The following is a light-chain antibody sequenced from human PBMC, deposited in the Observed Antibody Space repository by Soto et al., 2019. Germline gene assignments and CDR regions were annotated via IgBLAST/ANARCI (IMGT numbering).Light chain of an antibody. Sequence: DVVMTQSPLSLPVTLGQPASISCRSTQSLVHSNGNTYLIWFHQTPGQSPRRLIYNGSIRDSGVPDRFSGSGSGTEFTLKISRVEADDVGVYYCMQGSHWPRTFGQGTQVEIK. J-gene: IGKJ1*01. CDR3: MQGSHWPRT. CDR1: QSLVHSNGNTY. V-gene: IGKV2-30*02. CDR2: NGS.